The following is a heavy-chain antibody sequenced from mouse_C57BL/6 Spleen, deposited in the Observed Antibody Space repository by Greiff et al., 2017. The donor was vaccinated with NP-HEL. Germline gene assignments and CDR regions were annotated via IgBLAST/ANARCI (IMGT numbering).Heavy chain of an antibody. CDR3: ARLRDYVLFDY. V-gene: IGHV1-59*01. CDR1: GYTFTSYW. CDR2: IDPSDSYT. D-gene: IGHD2-4*01. Sequence: QVQLQQPGAELVRPGTSVKLSCKASGYTFTSYWMHWVKQRPGQGLEWIGVIDPSDSYTNYNQKFKGKATLTVDTSSSTAYMQLSSLTSEDSAVYYCARLRDYVLFDYWGQGTTLTVSS. J-gene: IGHJ2*01.